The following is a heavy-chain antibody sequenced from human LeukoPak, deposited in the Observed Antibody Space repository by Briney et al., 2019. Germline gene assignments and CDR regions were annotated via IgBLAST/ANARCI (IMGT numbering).Heavy chain of an antibody. CDR2: IYYSGST. V-gene: IGHV4-59*11. CDR1: GGSISSHY. D-gene: IGHD4-23*01. CDR3: ARDLGYGGNHNWFDS. Sequence: SETLSLTCTVSGGSISSHYWSWIRQPPGKGLEWIGYIYYSGSTNYNPSLKSRVTISVDTSKNQFSLKLSSVTAADTAVYYCARDLGYGGNHNWFDSWGQGTLVTVSS. J-gene: IGHJ5*01.